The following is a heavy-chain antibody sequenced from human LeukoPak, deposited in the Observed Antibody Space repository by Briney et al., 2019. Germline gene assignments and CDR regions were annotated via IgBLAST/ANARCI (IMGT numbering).Heavy chain of an antibody. D-gene: IGHD5-12*01. CDR1: GGSISSSSYY. V-gene: IGHV4-39*07. CDR3: ASIIVTTDT. CDR2: IYYSGGT. Sequence: SETLSLTCTVSGGSISSSSYYWGWIRQPPGKGLEWIGSIYYSGGTYYNSSLKSRLTISVDMSKNQFSLKLSSVTAADTAVYYCASIIVTTDTWGQGTLVTVSS. J-gene: IGHJ5*02.